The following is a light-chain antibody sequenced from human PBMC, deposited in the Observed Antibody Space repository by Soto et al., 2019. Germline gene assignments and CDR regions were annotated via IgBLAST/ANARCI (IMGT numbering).Light chain of an antibody. Sequence: EVVMTQSPATLSVSPWERVTLSCRASESVHRNLAWYHQKPGQGPSLLIYYASTRATGVPDRFTGSGSGTEFTLPISSLQSEDFGIYHCQHYSNWPPTFGPGTKVEIK. CDR3: QHYSNWPPT. CDR1: ESVHRN. V-gene: IGKV3-15*01. CDR2: YAS. J-gene: IGKJ3*01.